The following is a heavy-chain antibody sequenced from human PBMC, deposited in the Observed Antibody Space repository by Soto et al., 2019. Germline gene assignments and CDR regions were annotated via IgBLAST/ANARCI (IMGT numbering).Heavy chain of an antibody. V-gene: IGHV3-30*18. D-gene: IGHD3-22*01. J-gene: IGHJ3*02. CDR3: AKYRRSVFYFDAFDI. CDR1: GFAFSASG. Sequence: HLVESGGGVVQPGGSLRLSCAASGFAFSASGMQWVRQTPAKGLEWVAVISYDGVNKNYPDSVKGRFTVSRDNSKNTLYLQMSTLTVDDTAVYYCAKYRRSVFYFDAFDIWGQGTLVAVSS. CDR2: ISYDGVNK.